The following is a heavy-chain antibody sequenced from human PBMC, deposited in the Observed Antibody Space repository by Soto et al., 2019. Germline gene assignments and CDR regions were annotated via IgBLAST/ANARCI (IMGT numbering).Heavy chain of an antibody. CDR2: IYWDDDK. CDR3: AHRRTPDFWSGYYDY. Sequence: SGPTLVKPTQTLTLTCTFSGFSLSTSGVGVGWIRQPPGKALEWLALIYWDDDKRYRPSLKSKLTITKDTSKNQVLLTMTNMAPVDTATYSYAHRRTPDFWSGYYDYWGQGTLVTVSS. D-gene: IGHD3-3*01. J-gene: IGHJ4*02. CDR1: GFSLSTSGVG. V-gene: IGHV2-5*02.